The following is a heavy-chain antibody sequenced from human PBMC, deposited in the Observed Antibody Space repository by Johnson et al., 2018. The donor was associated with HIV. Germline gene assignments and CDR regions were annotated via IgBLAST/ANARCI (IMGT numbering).Heavy chain of an antibody. J-gene: IGHJ3*02. CDR2: ISNDGSNK. D-gene: IGHD2-8*02. CDR1: GFTYSSYG. V-gene: IGHV3-30*03. CDR3: AREREISRPFNIVLVVYAIAEWTHDAFDI. Sequence: VQLVESGGGVVQPGRSLRLSCAASGFTYSSYGMHWVRQAPCKGLEWVAVISNDGSNKYYADSVKGRFTISRDNSKNTLYLQMNSLSAEDTAVYYCAREREISRPFNIVLVVYAIAEWTHDAFDIWGQGTMV.